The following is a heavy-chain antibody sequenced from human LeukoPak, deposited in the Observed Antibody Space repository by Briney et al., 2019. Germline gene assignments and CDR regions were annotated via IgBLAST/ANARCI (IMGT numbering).Heavy chain of an antibody. V-gene: IGHV1-8*01. J-gene: IGHJ5*02. CDR1: GYTLTSYD. Sequence: GASVKVSCKASGYTLTSYDINWVRQATGQGLEWMGWMNPNSGNTGYAQKFQGRVTMTTDTSTSTAYTELRSLRSDDTAVYYCARHGIVGATSWFDPWGQGTLVTVSS. D-gene: IGHD1-26*01. CDR2: MNPNSGNT. CDR3: ARHGIVGATSWFDP.